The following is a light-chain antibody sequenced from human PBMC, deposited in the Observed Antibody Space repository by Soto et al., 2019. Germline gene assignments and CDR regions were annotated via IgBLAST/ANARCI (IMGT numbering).Light chain of an antibody. CDR2: GVS. Sequence: CAQTPPASVSASPGQSTTISGTGGKHDIASSDYVSWYQQHPGTAPKLIIYGVSNRPSGTSDRFSGSKSGNTASLTISGLQADEEADYYCSSSTSSTNMVFGGGTKVTAL. V-gene: IGLV2-14*01. CDR3: SSSTSSTNMV. J-gene: IGLJ3*02. CDR1: KHDIASSDY.